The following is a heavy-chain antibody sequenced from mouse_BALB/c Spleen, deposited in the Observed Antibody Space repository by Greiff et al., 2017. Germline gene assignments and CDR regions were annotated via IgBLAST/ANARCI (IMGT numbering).Heavy chain of an antibody. CDR3: ARCVYYGNLADY. Sequence: EVQLQESGAELVKPGASVKLSCTASGFNIKDTYMHWVKQRPEQGLEWIGRIDPANGNTKYDPKFQGKATITADTSSNTAYLQLSSLTSEDTAVYYCARCVYYGNLADYWGQGTSVTVSS. CDR2: IDPANGNT. V-gene: IGHV14-3*02. D-gene: IGHD2-1*01. J-gene: IGHJ4*01. CDR1: GFNIKDTY.